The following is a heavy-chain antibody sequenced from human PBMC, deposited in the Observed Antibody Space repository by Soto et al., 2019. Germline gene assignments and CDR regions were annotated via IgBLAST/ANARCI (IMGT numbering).Heavy chain of an antibody. CDR1: GFTFDDNA. CDR3: VKDESINWYSGHFRH. D-gene: IGHD6-13*01. Sequence: GGSLRLSCAVSGFTFDDNAMHWVRQAPEKGLEWVSGINWKSDIGYADSVKGRFTISRDNAENSLYLQMNSLSAEDTAFYYCVKDESINWYSGHFRHWGQGTLVTVSS. CDR2: INWKSDI. J-gene: IGHJ1*01. V-gene: IGHV3-9*01.